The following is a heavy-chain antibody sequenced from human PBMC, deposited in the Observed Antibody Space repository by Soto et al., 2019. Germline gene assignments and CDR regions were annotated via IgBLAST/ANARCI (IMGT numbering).Heavy chain of an antibody. V-gene: IGHV5-51*01. CDR3: ARGYDSSGYLDS. CDR1: GYRFTIYC. J-gene: IGHJ4*02. D-gene: IGHD3-22*01. CDR2: IYPGDSDT. Sequence: GESLKISCKGSGYRFTIYCIGWVLQMPGKGLEWMGLIYPGDSDTRYSPPFRGQVTISADKSISTAYLQWSSLKASDTAMYYCARGYDSSGYLDSWGQGTLVTVSS.